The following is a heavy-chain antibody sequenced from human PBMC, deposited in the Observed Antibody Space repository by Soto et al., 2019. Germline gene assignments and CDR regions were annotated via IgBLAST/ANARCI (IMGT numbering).Heavy chain of an antibody. CDR3: ARHLSTTIAHLPFED. CDR2: INHSGST. D-gene: IGHD1-1*01. J-gene: IGHJ4*02. V-gene: IGHV4-34*01. CDR1: GGSFSGYY. Sequence: SETLSLTCAVYGGSFSGYYWSWIRQPPGKGLEWIGEINHSGSTNYNPSLKSRVTISVDTSKNQFSLKLSSVTAADTAVYYCARHLSTTIAHLPFEDWGQGTRVTVSS.